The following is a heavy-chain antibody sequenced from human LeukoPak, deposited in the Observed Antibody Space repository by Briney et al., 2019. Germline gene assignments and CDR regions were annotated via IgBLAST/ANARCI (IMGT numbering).Heavy chain of an antibody. CDR2: IHYSGST. CDR3: ARHFSYGSPPHY. V-gene: IGHV4-39*01. J-gene: IGHJ4*02. CDR1: GGSISSSSYY. Sequence: KASETLSLTCTVSGGSISSSSYYWGWIRQPPGKGLEWIGSIHYSGSTYYNPSLKSRVTMSVDTSKNQFSLKLSSVTAADTAVYYCARHFSYGSPPHYWGQGTLVTVSS. D-gene: IGHD1-26*01.